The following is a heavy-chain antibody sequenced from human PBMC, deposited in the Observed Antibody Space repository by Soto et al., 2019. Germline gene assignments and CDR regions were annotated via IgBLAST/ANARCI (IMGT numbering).Heavy chain of an antibody. CDR2: IYPGDSDT. CDR3: ARSSIAAAPYYYYGMDV. J-gene: IGHJ6*02. CDR1: GYSFTSYW. Sequence: PGESLKISCKGSGYSFTSYWIGWVRQMPGKGLEWMGIIYPGDSDTRYSPSFQGQVTISADKSISTAYLQWSSLKASDTAMYYCARSSIAAAPYYYYGMDVWGQGTTVTAP. D-gene: IGHD6-13*01. V-gene: IGHV5-51*01.